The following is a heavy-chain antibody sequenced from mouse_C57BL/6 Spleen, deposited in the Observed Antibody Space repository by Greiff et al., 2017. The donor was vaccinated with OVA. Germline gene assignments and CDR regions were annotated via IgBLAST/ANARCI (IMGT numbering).Heavy chain of an antibody. V-gene: IGHV14-4*01. CDR3: TTVYYYGSSYVGYAMDY. Sequence: EVQLKESGAELVRPGASVKLSCTASGFNIKDDYMHWVKQRPEQGLEWIGWIDPENGDTEYASKFQGKATITADTSSNTAYLQLSSLTSEDTAVYYCTTVYYYGSSYVGYAMDYWGQGTSVTVSS. CDR2: IDPENGDT. CDR1: GFNIKDDY. J-gene: IGHJ4*01. D-gene: IGHD1-1*01.